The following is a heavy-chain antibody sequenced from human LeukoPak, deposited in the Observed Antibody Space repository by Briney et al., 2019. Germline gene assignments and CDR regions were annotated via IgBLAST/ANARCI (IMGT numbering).Heavy chain of an antibody. J-gene: IGHJ5*02. CDR1: GFTFDDYA. D-gene: IGHD2-2*01. Sequence: GGSLRLSCAASGFTFDDYAMHWVRQAPGKGLEWVSGISWNSGSIGYADSVKGRFTISRDNAKNSLYLQMNSLRAEDTALYYCAKDRYCSSTSCYYGFDPWGRGTLVTVSS. CDR2: ISWNSGSI. CDR3: AKDRYCSSTSCYYGFDP. V-gene: IGHV3-9*01.